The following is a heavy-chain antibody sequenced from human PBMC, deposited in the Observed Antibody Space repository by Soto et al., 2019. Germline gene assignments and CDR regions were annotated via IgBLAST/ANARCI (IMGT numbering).Heavy chain of an antibody. Sequence: GGSLRLSCAASGFTFSSYAMTWVRQAPGKGLEWVSIISGSGGSTYYADSVKGRFTISRDDYKNTLFLQMNSLRAEDTAVYYCAKEPRGYSGYDIDYWVQGTLVTVSS. V-gene: IGHV3-23*01. CDR1: GFTFSSYA. CDR2: ISGSGGST. J-gene: IGHJ4*02. CDR3: AKEPRGYSGYDIDY. D-gene: IGHD5-12*01.